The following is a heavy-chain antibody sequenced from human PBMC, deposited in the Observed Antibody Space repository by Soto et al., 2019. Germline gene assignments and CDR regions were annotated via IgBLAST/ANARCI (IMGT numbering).Heavy chain of an antibody. CDR3: AKGRYDFWSPYYFDS. D-gene: IGHD3-3*01. CDR2: ITWNSRVL. Sequence: GGSLRLSCVGTGLNFDDFAMHWVRQAPGKGLEWVSGITWNSRVLAYADSVKGRFTISRDNARNSLYLQMDSLRDEDTALYYCAKGRYDFWSPYYFDSWGQGTLVTVSS. J-gene: IGHJ4*02. CDR1: GLNFDDFA. V-gene: IGHV3-9*01.